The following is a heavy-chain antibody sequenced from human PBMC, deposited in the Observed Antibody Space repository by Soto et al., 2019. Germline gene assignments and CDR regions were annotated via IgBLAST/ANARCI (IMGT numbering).Heavy chain of an antibody. V-gene: IGHV1-24*01. CDR2: LDPEDGES. CDR3: ATKEGLYCSGGSCYYQTSGWFDP. Sequence: ASVKVSWKVSGYTLTELSMHWVRQAPGKGLEWMGGLDPEDGESIYAQKFQGRVTMTEDTSTDTAYMELSSLRSEDTAVYYCATKEGLYCSGGSCYYQTSGWFDPWGQGTLVTVSS. D-gene: IGHD2-15*01. CDR1: GYTLTELS. J-gene: IGHJ5*02.